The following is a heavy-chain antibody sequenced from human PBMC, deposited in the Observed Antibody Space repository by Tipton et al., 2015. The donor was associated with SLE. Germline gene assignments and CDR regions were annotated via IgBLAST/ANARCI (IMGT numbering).Heavy chain of an antibody. D-gene: IGHD6-6*01. CDR1: GGTFSSYA. CDR3: AYSSSPDFDY. V-gene: IGHV1-69*09. J-gene: IGHJ4*02. Sequence: QVQLVQSGAEVRKPGSSVKVSCKASGGTFSSYAISWVRQAPGQGLEWMGRIIPILGIANYAQKFQGRVTITADKSTSTAYMELSSLRSEDTAVYYYAYSSSPDFDYWGQGTLVTVSS. CDR2: IIPILGIA.